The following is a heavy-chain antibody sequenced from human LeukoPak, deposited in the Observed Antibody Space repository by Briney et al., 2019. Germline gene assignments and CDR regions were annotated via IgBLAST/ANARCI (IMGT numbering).Heavy chain of an antibody. V-gene: IGHV4-59*01. CDR1: GGSISSYY. CDR3: ARDILRFAL. D-gene: IGHD5-12*01. Sequence: SETLSLTCTVSGGSISSYYWSWIRQPPGKGLEWIGYIYYSGSTNYNPSLKSQVTISVDTSKNQFSLKLSSVTAADTAVYYCARDILRFALWGQGTLVTVSS. CDR2: IYYSGST. J-gene: IGHJ4*02.